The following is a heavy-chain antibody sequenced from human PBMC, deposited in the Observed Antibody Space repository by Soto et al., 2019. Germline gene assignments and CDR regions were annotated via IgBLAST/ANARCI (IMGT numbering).Heavy chain of an antibody. J-gene: IGHJ4*02. Sequence: SETLSLTCAVYGGSFSGYYWSWIRQPPGKGLEWIGEINHSGCTNYNPSLKSRVTISVDTSKNQFSLKLSSVTAADTAVYYCARGARLDTAKVSGTHRCGFDYWGQGTLVTVSS. CDR2: INHSGCT. CDR1: GGSFSGYY. CDR3: ARGARLDTAKVSGTHRCGFDY. V-gene: IGHV4-34*01. D-gene: IGHD5-18*01.